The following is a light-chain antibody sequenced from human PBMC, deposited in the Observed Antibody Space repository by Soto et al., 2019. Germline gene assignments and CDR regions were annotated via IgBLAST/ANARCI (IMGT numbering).Light chain of an antibody. CDR3: QQRSNWPLT. CDR2: DAS. Sequence: EIMLTQSPATLSLSPGERATLSSRASQSVSSYLAWYQQKPGQAPRLLIYDASNRATGVPARFSGSGSGTDFTLTISSLEPEDFAVYYCQQRSNWPLTFGGGTKVEIK. CDR1: QSVSSY. J-gene: IGKJ4*01. V-gene: IGKV3-11*01.